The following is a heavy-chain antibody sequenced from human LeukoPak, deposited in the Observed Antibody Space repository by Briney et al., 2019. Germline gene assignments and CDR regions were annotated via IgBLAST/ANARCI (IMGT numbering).Heavy chain of an antibody. CDR3: AKRDQIAAAGPVDY. CDR2: ISGSGGST. V-gene: IGHV3-23*01. Sequence: PGGSLRLSCAASGFTFSSYAMSWVRQAPGKGLEWVSAISGSGGSTNYADSVKGRFTISRDNSKNTLYLQMNSLRAEDTAVYYCAKRDQIAAAGPVDYWGQGTLVTVSS. D-gene: IGHD6-13*01. J-gene: IGHJ4*02. CDR1: GFTFSSYA.